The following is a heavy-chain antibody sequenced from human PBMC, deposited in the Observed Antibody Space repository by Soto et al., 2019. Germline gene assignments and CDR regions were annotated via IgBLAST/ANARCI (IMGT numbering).Heavy chain of an antibody. D-gene: IGHD3-3*01. J-gene: IGHJ4*02. CDR3: ARWSYLDY. CDR1: GFSFGSYA. Sequence: PRLSCAASGFSFGSYALSWVRQAPGKGLEWVSTISGSDGKTFYADSVKGRFSISRDTSQNTLYLQMNNLRADDTAIYYCARWSYLDYWGQGTRVTVSS. CDR2: ISGSDGKT. V-gene: IGHV3-23*01.